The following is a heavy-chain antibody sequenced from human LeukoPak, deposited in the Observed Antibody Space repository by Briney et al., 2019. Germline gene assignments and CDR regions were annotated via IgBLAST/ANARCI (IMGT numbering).Heavy chain of an antibody. V-gene: IGHV3-7*02. Sequence: GGSLRLSCVVSGFTLSNSWMSWARRAPGKGLEWVANIKPDGSEAYYVDSVRGRFTISRDNAKKSLSLQMSSLRGEDTAVYYCTTSGGAFWGQGIHVTVSS. J-gene: IGHJ4*02. CDR1: GFTLSNSW. CDR2: IKPDGSEA. D-gene: IGHD6-25*01. CDR3: TTSGGAF.